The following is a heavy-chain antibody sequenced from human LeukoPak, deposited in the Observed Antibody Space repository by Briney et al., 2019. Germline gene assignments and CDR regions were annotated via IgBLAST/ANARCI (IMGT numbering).Heavy chain of an antibody. V-gene: IGHV1-18*01. D-gene: IGHD2-15*01. Sequence: ASVKVSCKASGYTFTSYGISWVRQAPGQGLEWRGWISAYNGNTNYAQKLQGRVTMTTDTSTSTAYMELRSPRSDDTAVYYCARDWYCSGGSCYSLIYNYYYGMDVWGQGTTVTVSS. CDR3: ARDWYCSGGSCYSLIYNYYYGMDV. CDR1: GYTFTSYG. J-gene: IGHJ6*02. CDR2: ISAYNGNT.